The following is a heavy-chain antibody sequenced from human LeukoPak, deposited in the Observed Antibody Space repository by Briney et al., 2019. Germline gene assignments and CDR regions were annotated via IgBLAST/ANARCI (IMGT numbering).Heavy chain of an antibody. CDR3: ARDASSRDGYNIGDY. J-gene: IGHJ4*02. V-gene: IGHV4-39*07. D-gene: IGHD5-24*01. CDR2: IYYSGST. CDR1: GGSISSSSYY. Sequence: PSETLSLTCTVSGGSISSSSYYWGWIRQPPGKGLEWIGSIYYSGSTYYNPSLKSRVTISVDTSKNQFSLKLSSVTAADTAVYYCARDASSRDGYNIGDYWGQGTLVTVSS.